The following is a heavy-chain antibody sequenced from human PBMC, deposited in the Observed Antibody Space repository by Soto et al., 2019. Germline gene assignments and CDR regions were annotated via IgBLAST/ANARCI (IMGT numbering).Heavy chain of an antibody. CDR1: GYTFTSYA. V-gene: IGHV1-3*01. CDR3: ARDRRSGYYSYFDY. Sequence: QVQLVQSGAAVKKPGASVKVSCKASGYTFTSYAMHWVRQAPGQRLEWMGWINAGNGNTKYSQKFQGRVTITRDTSASTAYMELSSLRSEDTAVYYCARDRRSGYYSYFDYWGQGTLVTVSS. D-gene: IGHD3-22*01. CDR2: INAGNGNT. J-gene: IGHJ4*02.